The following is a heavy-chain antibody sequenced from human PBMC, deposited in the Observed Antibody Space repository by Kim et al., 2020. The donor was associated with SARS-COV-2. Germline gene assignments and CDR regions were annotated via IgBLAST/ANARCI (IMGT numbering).Heavy chain of an antibody. J-gene: IGHJ3*02. Sequence: ASVKVSCKASGYTFSVYYIHWVRQAPGQGLEWMGRLNPNSGGTDYAPKFQGRVTMTRDTSTSTAYLELSSLRSDDTAVYFCARGDPRMAVAIHRDHAFDIWGQGTKVTVSS. D-gene: IGHD6-19*01. CDR3: ARGDPRMAVAIHRDHAFDI. CDR1: GYTFSVYY. CDR2: LNPNSGGT. V-gene: IGHV1-2*06.